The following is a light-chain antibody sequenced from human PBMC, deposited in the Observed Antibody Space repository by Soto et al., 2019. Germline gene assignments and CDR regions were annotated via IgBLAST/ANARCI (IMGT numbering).Light chain of an antibody. V-gene: IGKV1-13*02. CDR1: QGISSA. J-gene: IGKJ5*01. CDR2: DAS. Sequence: AIHLTQSPSSLSASVGDRVTITCRASQGISSALAWYQHKPGRPPRVLIYDASSLQSGVPSRFSGSESGTECTLTISSLQPEDSATYYCQQLNSYPCTFGQGTRREIK. CDR3: QQLNSYPCT.